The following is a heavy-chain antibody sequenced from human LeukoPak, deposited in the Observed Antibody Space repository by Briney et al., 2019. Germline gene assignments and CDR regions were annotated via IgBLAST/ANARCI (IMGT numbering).Heavy chain of an antibody. CDR2: ISKDGTGT. D-gene: IGHD2-2*01. Sequence: ARSLRLSCAASGFTFSNYAIHWVRQAPGKGMEWAALISKDGTGTYYPDSVKGRFTISRDNSKNTLYLQMNSLRTEDTAMYYCAILGYSSSVFDCWGQGTLVTVSS. CDR3: AILGYSSSVFDC. J-gene: IGHJ4*02. CDR1: GFTFSNYA. V-gene: IGHV3-30-3*01.